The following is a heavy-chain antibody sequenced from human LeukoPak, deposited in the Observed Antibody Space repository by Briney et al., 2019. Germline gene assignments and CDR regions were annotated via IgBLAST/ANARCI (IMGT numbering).Heavy chain of an antibody. V-gene: IGHV1-2*02. Sequence: ASVKVSCKASGYTFTGYYMHWVRQAPGQGLEWMGWINPNSGGTNYAQKFQGRVTMTRDTSISTAYMELSRLRSDDTAVYYCARSRRGLGAVPGTLWYWGQGTLVTVSS. CDR3: ARSRRGLGAVPGTLWY. J-gene: IGHJ4*02. CDR1: GYTFTGYY. CDR2: INPNSGGT. D-gene: IGHD6-19*01.